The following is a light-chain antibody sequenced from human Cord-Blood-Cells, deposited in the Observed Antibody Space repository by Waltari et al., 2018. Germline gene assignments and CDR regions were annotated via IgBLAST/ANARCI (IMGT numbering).Light chain of an antibody. CDR2: EVS. J-gene: IGLJ2*01. Sequence: QSALTQPASVSGSPGQSITIPCTGTRSDVGSYNIVSWYQQHPGKAPKLMIYEVSKRPSGVSNRFSGSKSGNTASLTISGLQAEDEADYYCCSYAGSSTVVFGGGTKLTVL. V-gene: IGLV2-23*02. CDR3: CSYAGSSTVV. CDR1: RSDVGSYNI.